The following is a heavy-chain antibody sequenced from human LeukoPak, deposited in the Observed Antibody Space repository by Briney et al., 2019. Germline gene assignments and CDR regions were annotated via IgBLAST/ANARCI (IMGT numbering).Heavy chain of an antibody. J-gene: IGHJ4*02. D-gene: IGHD6-13*01. CDR1: GYTFTSYG. Sequence: ASVKVSCKASGYTFTSYGISWVRQAPGQGLEWMGWISAYNGNTNYAQKLQGRVTMTTDTSTSTAYMELRSLRSDDTAVYYCARGVAAAAHTPNFDYWGQGTLVTVSS. CDR2: ISAYNGNT. V-gene: IGHV1-18*01. CDR3: ARGVAAAAHTPNFDY.